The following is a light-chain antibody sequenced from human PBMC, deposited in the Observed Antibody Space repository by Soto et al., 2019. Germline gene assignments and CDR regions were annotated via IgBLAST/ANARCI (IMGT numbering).Light chain of an antibody. V-gene: IGLV1-51*02. CDR1: TSNIGNNY. CDR2: ESI. CDR3: GAWDSSLSAVV. J-gene: IGLJ2*01. Sequence: QSVLTQPPSVSAAPGQEVTISCSGSTSNIGNNYVSWYQQLPGTAPKLLIYESIKRPSGIPDRFSGSKSGTSATLGITGLQTGDEADYYCGAWDSSLSAVVFGGGTKLTVL.